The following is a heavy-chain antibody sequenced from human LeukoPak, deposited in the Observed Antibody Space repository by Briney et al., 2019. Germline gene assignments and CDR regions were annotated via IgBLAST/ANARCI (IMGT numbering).Heavy chain of an antibody. J-gene: IGHJ4*02. CDR3: AKGHTYGMI. Sequence: GGSLRLSCAASGFTFGDFYMTWLRQTPGKGPEWLSYISMNGTDMDYADSVRGRFTISRDNAKGTLYLQMNSLGAEDTAIYHCAKGHTYGMIWGQGTQVTVSS. V-gene: IGHV3-11*01. CDR2: ISMNGTDM. CDR1: GFTFGDFY. D-gene: IGHD5-18*01.